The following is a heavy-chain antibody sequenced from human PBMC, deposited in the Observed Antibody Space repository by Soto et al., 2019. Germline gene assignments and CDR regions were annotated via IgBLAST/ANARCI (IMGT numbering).Heavy chain of an antibody. Sequence: ASVKVSCKASGYTFTSYDINWVRQATGQGLEWMGWMNPNSGNTGYAQKFQGRVTMTRNTSISTAYMELSSLRSEDTAVYYCAWVAASSGSGFDDFDIWGQGTMVPVSS. CDR1: GYTFTSYD. J-gene: IGHJ3*02. CDR2: MNPNSGNT. CDR3: AWVAASSGSGFDDFDI. V-gene: IGHV1-8*01. D-gene: IGHD2-15*01.